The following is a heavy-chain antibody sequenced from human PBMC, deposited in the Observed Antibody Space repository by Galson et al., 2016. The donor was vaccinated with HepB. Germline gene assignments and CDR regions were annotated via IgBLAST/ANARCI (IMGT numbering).Heavy chain of an antibody. V-gene: IGHV4-61*01. CDR3: ARRSNFYDADDY. Sequence: LSLTCTVSGGSVSSGSFFWSWIRQPPGKGLEWIGYIYYTGSTTSSPSLKSRVTISVDTSKNMFSLKVTSVTAADTAVYYCARRSNFYDADDYWGQGTLVTVSS. D-gene: IGHD2/OR15-2a*01. J-gene: IGHJ4*02. CDR2: IYYTGST. CDR1: GGSVSSGSFF.